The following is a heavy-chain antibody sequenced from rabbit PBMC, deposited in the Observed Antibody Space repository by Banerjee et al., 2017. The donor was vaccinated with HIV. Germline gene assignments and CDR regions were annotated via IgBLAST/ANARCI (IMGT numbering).Heavy chain of an antibody. V-gene: IGHV1S47*01. CDR2: IYSSNGDK. J-gene: IGHJ4*01. CDR1: GSDISSNA. D-gene: IGHD6-1*01. Sequence: QEQLKETGGGLVQPEGSLTLTCKASGSDISSNAMCWVRQAPGKGLELIACIYSSNGDKWYASWVNGRFTISRSTSLNTVDLKMTSLTVADTATYFCGRDRDGDAGYGSLALWGPGTLVTVS. CDR3: GRDRDGDAGYGSLAL.